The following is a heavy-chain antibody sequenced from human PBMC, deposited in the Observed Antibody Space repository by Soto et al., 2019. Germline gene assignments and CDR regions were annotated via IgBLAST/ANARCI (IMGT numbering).Heavy chain of an antibody. Sequence: QVQLQESGPGLVKPSQTLSLTCTVSGGSISSGDYYWSWIRQPPGKGLEWIGYIYYSGSTYYKPSFKSRVTIAVDTSQYQFSLQLSAVKAADTAVYYCASLAADARGDWFDPWGQGTLVTVSS. CDR1: GGSISSGDYY. V-gene: IGHV4-30-4*01. J-gene: IGHJ5*02. CDR3: ASLAADARGDWFDP. D-gene: IGHD6-13*01. CDR2: IYYSGST.